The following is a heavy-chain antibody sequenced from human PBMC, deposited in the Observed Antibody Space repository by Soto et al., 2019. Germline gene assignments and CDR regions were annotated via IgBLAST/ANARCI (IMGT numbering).Heavy chain of an antibody. J-gene: IGHJ4*02. CDR1: GGSISSSSWT. CDR3: ARADLILYGYNPFTY. Sequence: PSECLSLTCTVAGGSISSSSWTWSWIRQPPGKGLEWIGYMYYGGTTNYSPSLKSRVTISVAASKNQFSLKLRSMTAADTAVYYCARADLILYGYNPFTYWGQGVLVTVSS. CDR2: MYYGGTT. V-gene: IGHV4-59*01. D-gene: IGHD2-8*01.